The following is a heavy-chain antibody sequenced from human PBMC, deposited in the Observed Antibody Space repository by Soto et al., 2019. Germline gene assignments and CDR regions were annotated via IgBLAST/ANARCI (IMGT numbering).Heavy chain of an antibody. CDR1: GGSISSYY. CDR3: ARVLFGRGNWFDP. J-gene: IGHJ5*02. V-gene: IGHV4-59*01. D-gene: IGHD3-3*01. CDR2: IYYSGST. Sequence: PSETLSLTCTVSGGSISSYYWSWIRQPPGKELERIGYIYYSGSTNYNPSLKSRVTISVDTCKAQFSLKLSSVTAADSAVYYCARVLFGRGNWFDPWGQGTLVTVSS.